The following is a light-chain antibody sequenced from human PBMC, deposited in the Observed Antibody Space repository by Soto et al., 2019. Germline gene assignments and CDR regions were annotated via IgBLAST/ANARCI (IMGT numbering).Light chain of an antibody. CDR3: QTWDSDTPSP. V-gene: IGLV4-60*03. J-gene: IGLJ2*01. Sequence: QSVLTQSSFASASLGSSVKLTCTLNSGHSNFIIAWHQQQPGKAPRYLMKLEGGGGYTKGSGVSDRFSGSSSGPDRYLTISTLQSEDEADYYCQTWDSDTPSPFGGGTKVTVL. CDR2: LEGGGGY. CDR1: SGHSNFI.